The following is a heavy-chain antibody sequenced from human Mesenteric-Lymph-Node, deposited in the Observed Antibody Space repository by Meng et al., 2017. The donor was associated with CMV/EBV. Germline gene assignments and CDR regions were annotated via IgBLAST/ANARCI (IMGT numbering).Heavy chain of an antibody. Sequence: SETLSLTCAVYGGSFSGYYWSWIRQPPGKGLEWIGKINHSGSTNYNPSLKSRVTISVDTSKNQFSLKLSSVTAADTAVYYCARWGRVGAVTYWGQGTLVTVSS. CDR2: INHSGST. CDR3: ARWGRVGAVTY. V-gene: IGHV4-34*01. J-gene: IGHJ4*02. D-gene: IGHD1-26*01. CDR1: GGSFSGYY.